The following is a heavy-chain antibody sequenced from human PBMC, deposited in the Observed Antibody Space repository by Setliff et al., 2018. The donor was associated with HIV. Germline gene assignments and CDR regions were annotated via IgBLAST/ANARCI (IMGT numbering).Heavy chain of an antibody. CDR1: GYSISSGYY. CDR2: IYHSGST. V-gene: IGHV4-38-2*02. D-gene: IGHD1-26*01. Sequence: LTCTVSGYSISSGYYWGWIRQPPGKGLEWIGSIYHSGSTYYNPSLKSRVTISVDTSKNQFSLKLSSVTAADTAVYYCARDGPIVGATTIFNYWGQGTLVTAPQ. J-gene: IGHJ4*02. CDR3: ARDGPIVGATTIFNY.